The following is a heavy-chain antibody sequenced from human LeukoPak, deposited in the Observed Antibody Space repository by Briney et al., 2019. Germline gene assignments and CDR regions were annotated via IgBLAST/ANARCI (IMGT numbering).Heavy chain of an antibody. J-gene: IGHJ4*02. CDR2: INPKSGGT. V-gene: IGHV1-2*02. D-gene: IGHD3-3*02. CDR3: ATWGSIWCDY. Sequence: ASVTVSFKASGYTFTDYYMHWVRQAPGQGLEWMGWINPKSGGTNYAQKYQGRVTLTRDTSISTVYMELSRLRSDDTAVYYCATWGSIWCDYWGQGTLVTVSS. CDR1: GYTFTDYY.